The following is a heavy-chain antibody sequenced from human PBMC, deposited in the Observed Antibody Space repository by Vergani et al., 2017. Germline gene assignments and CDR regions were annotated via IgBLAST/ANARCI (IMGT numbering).Heavy chain of an antibody. Sequence: VQLVESGGGLVQPGRSLRLSCAGSGFTLSSHAMHWVRQAPGKGLEWVAFIWYDGSKEYYADSVKGRFTISRDNSKNTLYLQMNNLIAADTAVYYCARSGYCAHGVCYMTYYYYMDVWGKGTAVTVSS. V-gene: IGHV3-33*01. J-gene: IGHJ6*03. CDR3: ARSGYCAHGVCYMTYYYYMDV. D-gene: IGHD2-8*01. CDR1: GFTLSSHA. CDR2: IWYDGSKE.